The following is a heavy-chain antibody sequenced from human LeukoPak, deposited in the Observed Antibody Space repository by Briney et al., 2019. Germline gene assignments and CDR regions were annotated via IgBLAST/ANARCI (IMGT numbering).Heavy chain of an antibody. J-gene: IGHJ4*02. V-gene: IGHV3-48*04. CDR3: ARVGTIYGSGSYLDY. D-gene: IGHD3-10*01. CDR2: ISSSSSTI. CDR1: GFTFSSYG. Sequence: GRSLRLSCAASGFTFSSYGMHWVRQAPGKGLEWVSYISSSSSTIYYADSVKGRFTISRDNAKNSLYLQMNSLRAEDTAVYYCARVGTIYGSGSYLDYWGQGTLVTVSS.